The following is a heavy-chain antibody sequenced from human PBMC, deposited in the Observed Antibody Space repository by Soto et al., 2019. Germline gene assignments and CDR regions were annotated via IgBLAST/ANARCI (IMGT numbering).Heavy chain of an antibody. V-gene: IGHV4-59*01. D-gene: IGHD1-26*01. CDR3: ARRWGPGLFEY. J-gene: IGHJ4*02. CDR2: IYYSGST. Sequence: SETLSLTCTVSGGSISSYYWSWIRQPPGKGLEWIGYIYYSGSTNYNPSLKSRVTISVDTSKNQFSLKLSSVTAADTAVYYCARRWGPGLFEYWGQGSLVTVSS. CDR1: GGSISSYY.